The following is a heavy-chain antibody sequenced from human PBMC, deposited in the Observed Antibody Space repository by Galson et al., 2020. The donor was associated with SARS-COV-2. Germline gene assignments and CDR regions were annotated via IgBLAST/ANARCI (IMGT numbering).Heavy chain of an antibody. D-gene: IGHD6-13*01. Sequence: GGSLRLSCAASGFTFSSHGMHWVRQAPGKGLEWVAVIWYDGSKKYHADSVKGRFTISRDNSKNTLYLQMNSLRADDMAVYYCARDGVTGAAGTEMLDYWGQGTRVTVSS. CDR1: GFTFSSHG. CDR3: ARDGVTGAAGTEMLDY. J-gene: IGHJ4*02. CDR2: IWYDGSKK. V-gene: IGHV3-33*01.